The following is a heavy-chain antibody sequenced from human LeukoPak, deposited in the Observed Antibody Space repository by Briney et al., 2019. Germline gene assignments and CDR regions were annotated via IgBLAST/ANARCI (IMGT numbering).Heavy chain of an antibody. CDR3: ARDLEIGSSSYYFDY. Sequence: SCKASGYTFTSYYMHWVRQAPGKGLEWVAVIWYDGSNKYYADSVRGRFTISRDNFKNTLYLQMNSLRAEDTAVYYCARDLEIGSSSYYFDYWGQGTLVTVSS. CDR2: IWYDGSNK. J-gene: IGHJ4*02. D-gene: IGHD3-3*01. V-gene: IGHV3-33*01. CDR1: GYTFTSYY.